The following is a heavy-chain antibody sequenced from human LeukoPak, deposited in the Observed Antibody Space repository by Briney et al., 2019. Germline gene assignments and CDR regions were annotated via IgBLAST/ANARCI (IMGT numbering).Heavy chain of an antibody. CDR1: GFTVSSNF. CDR2: IYSGGAT. V-gene: IGHV3-66*01. J-gene: IGHJ4*02. Sequence: GGSLRLSCAASGFTVSSNFMSWVRQAPGKGLEWLSVIYSGGATYYADSVKGRFTISRDILKNTLFLQMNSLRAEDTAVYYCARDRGYYDRSGYFYDSNWGQGTLVTVSS. D-gene: IGHD3-22*01. CDR3: ARDRGYYDRSGYFYDSN.